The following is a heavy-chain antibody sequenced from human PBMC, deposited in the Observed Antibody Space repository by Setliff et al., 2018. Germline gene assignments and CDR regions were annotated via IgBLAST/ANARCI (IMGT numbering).Heavy chain of an antibody. CDR3: ARGDYGDYTDYYYMDV. J-gene: IGHJ6*03. D-gene: IGHD4-17*01. Sequence: SVKVSCKASGGTFSNYAINWVRQAPGQGLEWMGRIIPIFGTANYAQKFQGRVTITADESTSTAYMELSSLRSEDTAVYYCARGDYGDYTDYYYMDVWGKGTTVTVSS. CDR2: IIPIFGTA. V-gene: IGHV1-69*13. CDR1: GGTFSNYA.